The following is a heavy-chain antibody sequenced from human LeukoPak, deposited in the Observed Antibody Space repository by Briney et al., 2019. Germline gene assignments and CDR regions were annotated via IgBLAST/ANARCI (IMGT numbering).Heavy chain of an antibody. Sequence: SETLSLTCTVSGGSISGYYWSWIGQPPGKGLEWIGYIYYSGSTNYNPSLKSRVTISVDTSKNQFSLKLSSVTAADTAVYYCARGHVGGPFDYWGQGTLVTVSS. CDR2: IYYSGST. V-gene: IGHV4-59*12. D-gene: IGHD2-15*01. J-gene: IGHJ4*02. CDR3: ARGHVGGPFDY. CDR1: GGSISGYY.